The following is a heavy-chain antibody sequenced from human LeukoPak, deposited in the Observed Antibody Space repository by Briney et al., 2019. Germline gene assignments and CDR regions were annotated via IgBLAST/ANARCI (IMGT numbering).Heavy chain of an antibody. CDR2: IDTGKGNT. CDR3: ARDTFGSSRPSDY. D-gene: IGHD2/OR15-2a*01. Sequence: ASVKVSCKASGYTFTSYTIHWVRQAPGQSLEWMGWIDTGKGNTKYSQKFQGRVTITRDTPATTAYMELSSLKSEDTAVYYCARDTFGSSRPSDYWGQGTLVTVSS. CDR1: GYTFTSYT. J-gene: IGHJ4*02. V-gene: IGHV1-3*04.